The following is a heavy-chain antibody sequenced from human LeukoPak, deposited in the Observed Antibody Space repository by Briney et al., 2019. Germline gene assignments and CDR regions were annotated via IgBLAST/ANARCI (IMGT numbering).Heavy chain of an antibody. D-gene: IGHD3-22*01. CDR1: GFTFSSYA. Sequence: PGGSLRLSCAASGFTFSSYAMSWVRQAPGKGLEWVSAISGSGGSTYYADSVKGRFTISRDNSKNTLYLQMNSLRAEDTAVYYCAKEYDSSGYQYYYYYGMDVWGQGTTVTVSS. J-gene: IGHJ6*02. CDR2: ISGSGGST. V-gene: IGHV3-23*01. CDR3: AKEYDSSGYQYYYYYGMDV.